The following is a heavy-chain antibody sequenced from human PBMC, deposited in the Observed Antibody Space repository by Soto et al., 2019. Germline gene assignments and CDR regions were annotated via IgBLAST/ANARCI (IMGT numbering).Heavy chain of an antibody. CDR1: GGSISSGGYY. Sequence: SETLSLTCTVSGGSISSGGYYWSWIRQHPGKGLEWIGYIYYSGSTYYNPSLKSRVTISVDTSKNQFSLKLSSVTAADTAVYYCARTRGGATTFDYWGQGTLVTVSS. CDR2: IYYSGST. V-gene: IGHV4-31*03. D-gene: IGHD1-26*01. J-gene: IGHJ4*02. CDR3: ARTRGGATTFDY.